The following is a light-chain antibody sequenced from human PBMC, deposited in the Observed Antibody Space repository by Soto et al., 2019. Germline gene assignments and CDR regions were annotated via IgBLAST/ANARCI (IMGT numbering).Light chain of an antibody. CDR3: QQRRNWPYT. CDR2: DAS. J-gene: IGKJ2*01. Sequence: EVVLTQSPATLSLSPGERATLSCRASQGVNSYLAWYRQKPGQAPRLLIYDASNRTTGIPARFSGSGSGTDFTPTIDSLEPEYFSVYYCQQRRNWPYTFGQGTKVEIK. V-gene: IGKV3-11*01. CDR1: QGVNSY.